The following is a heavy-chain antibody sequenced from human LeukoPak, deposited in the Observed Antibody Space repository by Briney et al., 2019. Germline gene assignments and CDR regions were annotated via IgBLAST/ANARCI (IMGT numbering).Heavy chain of an antibody. CDR3: AKDSKFSGPYYFDY. V-gene: IGHV3-23*01. CDR1: GFSFSSYA. Sequence: GGSLRLSCAASGFSFSSYAMSWVRQAPGKGLEWVSSISGSGDNTYYAESVKGRFTISRDNSKNTLYLQMNSLRAEDTAVYYCAKDSKFSGPYYFDYWGQGTLVTVSS. J-gene: IGHJ4*02. D-gene: IGHD3-10*01. CDR2: ISGSGDNT.